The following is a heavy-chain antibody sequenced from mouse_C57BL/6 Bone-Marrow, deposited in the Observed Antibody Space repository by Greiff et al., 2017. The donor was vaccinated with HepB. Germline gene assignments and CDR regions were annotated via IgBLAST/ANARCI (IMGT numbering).Heavy chain of an antibody. CDR3: ASGSGPAWFAY. V-gene: IGHV1-63*01. CDR2: IYPGGGYT. J-gene: IGHJ3*01. D-gene: IGHD3-2*02. CDR1: GYTFTNYW. Sequence: QVQLQQSGAELVRPGTSVKMSCKASGYTFTNYWIGWAKQRPGHGLEWIGDIYPGGGYTNYNETFKGKATLTADKSSSTAYMQFSSLTSEDSAIYYCASGSGPAWFAYWGQGTLVTVSA.